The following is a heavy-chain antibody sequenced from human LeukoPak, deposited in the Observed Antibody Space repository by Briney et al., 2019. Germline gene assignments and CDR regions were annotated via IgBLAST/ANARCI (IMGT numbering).Heavy chain of an antibody. CDR3: ARGLDFWSGYYPQGYFDY. CDR1: GFTFSSYS. D-gene: IGHD3-3*01. J-gene: IGHJ4*02. V-gene: IGHV3-21*01. CDR2: ISSSSSYI. Sequence: GGSLRLSCAASGFTFSSYSMNWVRQAPGKGLEWVSSISSSSSYIYYADSVKGRFTISRDNAKNSLYLQMNSLRAEDTAVYYCARGLDFWSGYYPQGYFDYWGQGTLVTVSS.